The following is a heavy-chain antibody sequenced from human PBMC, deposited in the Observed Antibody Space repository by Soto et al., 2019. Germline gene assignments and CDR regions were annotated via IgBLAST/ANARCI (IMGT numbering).Heavy chain of an antibody. CDR3: ARAGCSSTSCYAGDALFDY. V-gene: IGHV3-64*01. D-gene: IGHD2-2*01. CDR1: GFTFSSYA. Sequence: GGSLRLSCAASGFTFSSYAMHWVRQAPGKGLEYVSAISSNGGSTYYANSVKGRFTISRDNSKNTLYLQMGSLRAEDMAVYYCARAGCSSTSCYAGDALFDYWGQGTLVTVSS. J-gene: IGHJ4*02. CDR2: ISSNGGST.